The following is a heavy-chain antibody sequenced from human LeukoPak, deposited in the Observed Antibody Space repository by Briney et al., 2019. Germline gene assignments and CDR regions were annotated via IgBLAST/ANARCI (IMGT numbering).Heavy chain of an antibody. V-gene: IGHV4-39*07. Sequence: GSXXXSSYYWGWIRQPPGKGLEWIGSIYYSGSTYYNPSLKSRVTISVDTSKNQFSLKLSSVTAADTAVYYCASGYSSSWYPFDYWGQGTLVTVSS. D-gene: IGHD6-13*01. J-gene: IGHJ4*02. CDR3: ASGYSSSWYPFDY. CDR2: IYYSGST. CDR1: GSXXXSSYY.